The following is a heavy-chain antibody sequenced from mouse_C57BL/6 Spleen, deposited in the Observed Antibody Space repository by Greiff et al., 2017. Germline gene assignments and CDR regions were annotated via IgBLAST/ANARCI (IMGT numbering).Heavy chain of an antibody. V-gene: IGHV1-76*01. CDR1: GYTFTDYY. CDR2: IYPGSGNT. Sequence: VQLQQSGAELVRPGASVKLSCKASGYTFTDYYINWVKQRPGQGLEWIARIYPGSGNTYYNEKFKGKATLTAEKSSSTAYMQLSSLTSEDSAVYFCARRRDYGSSYVGYFDVWGTGTTVTVSS. CDR3: ARRRDYGSSYVGYFDV. D-gene: IGHD1-1*01. J-gene: IGHJ1*03.